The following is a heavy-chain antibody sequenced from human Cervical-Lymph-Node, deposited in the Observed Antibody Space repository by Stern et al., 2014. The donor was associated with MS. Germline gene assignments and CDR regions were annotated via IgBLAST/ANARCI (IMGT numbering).Heavy chain of an antibody. V-gene: IGHV1-8*01. CDR1: GYTFPNYD. CDR3: ARGRVKDGYDFDS. D-gene: IGHD5-24*01. CDR2: MNSGSGDT. J-gene: IGHJ4*02. Sequence: QVQLVQSGAEVKNPGASVKVSCKASGYTFPNYDINRVRTATGQGIEWMGWMNSGSGDTGCAQNLPGRVTLTRNTSISTAYMELSSLRSEDTALYYCARGRVKDGYDFDSWGQGTLVTGSS.